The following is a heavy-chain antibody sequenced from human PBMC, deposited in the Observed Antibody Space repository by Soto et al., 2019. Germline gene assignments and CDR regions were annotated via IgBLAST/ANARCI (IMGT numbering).Heavy chain of an antibody. CDR1: GGSISSSSYY. V-gene: IGHV4-39*01. Sequence: SETLSLTCTVSGGSISSSSYYWGWIRQPPGKGLEWIGSIYYSGSTYYNPSLKSRVTISVDTSKNQFSLKLSSVTAADTAVYYCATTLGGGDPYWYFDLWGRGTLVTVSS. CDR3: ATTLGGGDPYWYFDL. D-gene: IGHD2-21*02. J-gene: IGHJ2*01. CDR2: IYYSGST.